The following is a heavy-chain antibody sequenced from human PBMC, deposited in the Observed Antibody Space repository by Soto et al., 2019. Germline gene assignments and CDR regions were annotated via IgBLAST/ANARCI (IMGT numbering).Heavy chain of an antibody. J-gene: IGHJ6*02. CDR1: GFTVSSNY. Sequence: GGSLRLSCAASGFTVSSNYMSWVRQAPGKGLEWVSVIYSGGSTYYADSVKGRFTISRHNSKNTLYLQMTSLRAEDTAVYYCARGGDLSRGGYYYGMDVWGQGTTVTVSS. D-gene: IGHD7-27*01. CDR2: IYSGGST. CDR3: ARGGDLSRGGYYYGMDV. V-gene: IGHV3-53*04.